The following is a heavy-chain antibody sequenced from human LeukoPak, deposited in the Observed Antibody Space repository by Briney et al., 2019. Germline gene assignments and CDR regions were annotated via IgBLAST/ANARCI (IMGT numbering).Heavy chain of an antibody. CDR2: ISYDGSNK. CDR1: GFTFSSYA. D-gene: IGHD3-10*01. V-gene: IGHV3-30-3*01. J-gene: IGHJ6*03. Sequence: GGSLRLSCAASGFTFSSYAMHWVRQAPGKGLEWVSVISYDGSNKYYADSVKGRFTISRDNSKTTLYLQMNSLRAEDTAVYYCARGYYGSGSYIPIGYMDVWGKGTTVTVSS. CDR3: ARGYYGSGSYIPIGYMDV.